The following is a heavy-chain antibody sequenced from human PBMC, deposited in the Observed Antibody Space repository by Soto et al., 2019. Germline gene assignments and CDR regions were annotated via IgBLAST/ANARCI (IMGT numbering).Heavy chain of an antibody. CDR1: GYTFTSYY. V-gene: IGHV1-46*01. J-gene: IGHJ6*02. D-gene: IGHD6-6*01. Sequence: RASVKVSCKASGYTFTSYYMHWVRQAPGQGLEWMGIINPSGGSTSYAQKFQGRVTMTRDTSTSTVYMELSSLRSEDTAVYYCAKDLAARPHYYYGMDVWGQGTTVTVSS. CDR2: INPSGGST. CDR3: AKDLAARPHYYYGMDV.